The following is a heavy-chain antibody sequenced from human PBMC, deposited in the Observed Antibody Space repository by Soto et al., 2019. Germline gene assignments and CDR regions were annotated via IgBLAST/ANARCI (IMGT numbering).Heavy chain of an antibody. D-gene: IGHD6-25*01. CDR1: GGSISSYY. V-gene: IGHV4-59*01. J-gene: IGHJ4*02. CDR2: IYYSGST. Sequence: QVQLQESGPGLVKPSETLSLTCTVSGGSISSYYWSWIRQPPGKGLEWIGYIYYSGSTNYNPSLKSRVTISVDTSKNQFSLKLSSVTAADTAVYYCARDSGGVRPNFDYWGQGTLVTVSS. CDR3: ARDSGGVRPNFDY.